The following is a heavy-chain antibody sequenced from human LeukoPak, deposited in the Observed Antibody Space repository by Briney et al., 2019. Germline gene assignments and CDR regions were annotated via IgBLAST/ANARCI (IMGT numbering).Heavy chain of an antibody. Sequence: KPGGSLRLSCAASGFTFSDYAMSWFRQDPGKGLEWVALIRGTPYGGTTEYAASVKGRFTISRDDSKSIAYLQMNSLKTEDTAVYYCTRAGKPPYFDYWGQGTLVIVSS. CDR1: GFTFSDYA. V-gene: IGHV3-49*05. CDR2: IRGTPYGGTT. J-gene: IGHJ4*02. CDR3: TRAGKPPYFDY.